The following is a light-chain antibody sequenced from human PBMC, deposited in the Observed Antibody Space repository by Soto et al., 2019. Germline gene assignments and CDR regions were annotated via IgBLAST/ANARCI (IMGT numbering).Light chain of an antibody. V-gene: IGLV2-14*01. CDR2: DVS. J-gene: IGLJ3*02. CDR3: SSYTSSSTRV. Sequence: QSALTQPASVSGSPGQSITISCTGTTSDVGSYNYVSWYQKNPGKAPKLLVYDVSNRPSGVSNRFSGSKSGNTASLTISGLQPEDESDYYCSSYTSSSTRVFGGGTKLTVL. CDR1: TSDVGSYNY.